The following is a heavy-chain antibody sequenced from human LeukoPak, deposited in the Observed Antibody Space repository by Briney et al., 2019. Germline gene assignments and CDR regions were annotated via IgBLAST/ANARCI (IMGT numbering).Heavy chain of an antibody. V-gene: IGHV1-18*01. Sequence: EASVKVSCKASGYTFTNYGITWVRQAPGQGLEWMGWISGHQGNTKYAQNFQGRVTMTIDTSTSTAYMDSRSLRSDDTAIYFCARSDLATITAGPFEYWGQGTLVAVSS. D-gene: IGHD5-12*01. CDR1: GYTFTNYG. CDR3: ARSDLATITAGPFEY. J-gene: IGHJ4*02. CDR2: ISGHQGNT.